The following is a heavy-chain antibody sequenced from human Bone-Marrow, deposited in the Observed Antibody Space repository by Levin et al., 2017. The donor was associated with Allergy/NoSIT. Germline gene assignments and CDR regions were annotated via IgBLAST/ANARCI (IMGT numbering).Heavy chain of an antibody. CDR3: ARDGTIGAATEGWFDA. CDR1: GLTFSNYG. CDR2: ISNDGSKM. J-gene: IGHJ5*02. D-gene: IGHD6-13*01. Sequence: GESLKISCAASGLTFSNYGVHWVRQAPGKGLEWVAYISNDGSKMFYGDSVKGRFTMSRDNSKNTIYLQMNSLKGEDTAVYICARDGTIGAATEGWFDAWGQGTLVTVSS. V-gene: IGHV3-33*01.